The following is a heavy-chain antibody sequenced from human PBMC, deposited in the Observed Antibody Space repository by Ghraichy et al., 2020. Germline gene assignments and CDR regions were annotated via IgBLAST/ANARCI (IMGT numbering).Heavy chain of an antibody. V-gene: IGHV3-23*01. CDR1: GFTFSSYA. J-gene: IGHJ4*02. Sequence: GESLNISCAASGFTFSSYAMSWVRQAPGKGLEWVSAISGSGGSTYSADSVRGRFTISRDNSKNTLYLQMNSLRAEDMAVFYCAISTVVRTYYFDYWGQGTLVTVSS. CDR2: ISGSGGST. D-gene: IGHD4-23*01. CDR3: AISTVVRTYYFDY.